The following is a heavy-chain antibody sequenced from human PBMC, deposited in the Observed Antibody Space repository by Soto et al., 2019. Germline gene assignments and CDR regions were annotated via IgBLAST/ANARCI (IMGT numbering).Heavy chain of an antibody. J-gene: IGHJ6*02. D-gene: IGHD3-3*01. Sequence: QAQLEQSGVEVKKPGASVKVSCKASGYIFTDYGITWVRQSPGQGLEWMGWISPFNTNTNYAQNFHDRDTLTTDKSTRKVHMQMRVLKSDDTAGYCCARDPTRGLWSGYPLGNYYDGLDVWGQATTVIVSS. CDR1: GYIFTDYG. V-gene: IGHV1-18*01. CDR2: ISPFNTNT. CDR3: ARDPTRGLWSGYPLGNYYDGLDV.